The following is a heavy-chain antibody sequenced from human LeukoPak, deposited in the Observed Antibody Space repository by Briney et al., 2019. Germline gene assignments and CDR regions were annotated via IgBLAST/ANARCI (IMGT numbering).Heavy chain of an antibody. Sequence: GGSLRLSCAASGFTFYTYAMTWVRQAPGKGLEWVSSISGSGDNTYYADSVKGRFTVSRDNSKNTLYLQMNSLRAEDTAVYYCAKEGRSLQTYWGQGTLVTVSS. D-gene: IGHD5-24*01. V-gene: IGHV3-23*01. CDR1: GFTFYTYA. J-gene: IGHJ4*02. CDR2: ISGSGDNT. CDR3: AKEGRSLQTY.